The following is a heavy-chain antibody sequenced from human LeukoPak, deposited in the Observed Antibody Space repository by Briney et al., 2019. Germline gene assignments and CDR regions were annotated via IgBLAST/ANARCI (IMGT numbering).Heavy chain of an antibody. D-gene: IGHD6-19*01. V-gene: IGHV3-23*01. Sequence: PGGSLRLSCAASGFTFSSYAMSWVHQAPGKGLEWVSGISSSGGSTYYADSVKGRFTISRDNSKNTLYKQMNSLRAEDTAVYYCANVWSSGWLGDAFDIWGQGTMVTVSS. CDR3: ANVWSSGWLGDAFDI. J-gene: IGHJ3*02. CDR1: GFTFSSYA. CDR2: ISSSGGST.